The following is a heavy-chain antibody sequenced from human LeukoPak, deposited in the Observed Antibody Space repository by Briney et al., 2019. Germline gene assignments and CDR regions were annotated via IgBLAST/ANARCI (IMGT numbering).Heavy chain of an antibody. CDR3: ATRAADVPTRPAYYYYYVDV. V-gene: IGHV1-69*06. J-gene: IGHJ6*03. D-gene: IGHD6-6*01. Sequence: ASVKVSCKASGGTFSSYVISWVRQAPGQGLEWMGGIIPIFGTAKYAQKFQGRVTITADKSTSSAYMELSSLRSEDTAVYYCATRAADVPTRPAYYYYYVDVWGKGTTVTVSS. CDR2: IIPIFGTA. CDR1: GGTFSSYV.